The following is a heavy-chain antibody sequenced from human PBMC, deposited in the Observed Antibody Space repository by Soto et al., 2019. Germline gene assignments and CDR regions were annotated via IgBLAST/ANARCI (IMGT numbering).Heavy chain of an antibody. CDR1: GFTFDDYA. D-gene: IGHD2-2*01. CDR3: AKDPGYCSSTSCYGT. Sequence: GGSLRLSCAASGFTFDDYAMHWVRQAPGKGLEWVSGISWNSGSIGYADSVKGRFTISRDNAKNSLYLQMNSLRAEDTALYYCAKDPGYCSSTSCYGTWGQGTLVTVSS. J-gene: IGHJ5*02. V-gene: IGHV3-9*01. CDR2: ISWNSGSI.